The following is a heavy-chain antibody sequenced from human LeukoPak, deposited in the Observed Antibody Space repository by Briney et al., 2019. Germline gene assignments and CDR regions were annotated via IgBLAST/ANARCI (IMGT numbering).Heavy chain of an antibody. CDR1: GFTFDDYG. V-gene: IGHV3-20*04. D-gene: IGHD5-12*01. CDR3: ARERATLDYYYYMDV. CDR2: INWNGDTI. J-gene: IGHJ6*03. Sequence: GGSLRLSCAASGFTFDDYGMTWVRQAPGKGLERVSGINWNGDTIGYADSVKGRFTISRDNAKNSLYLQMNSLRAEDTALYYCARERATLDYYYYMDVWGKGTTVTVS.